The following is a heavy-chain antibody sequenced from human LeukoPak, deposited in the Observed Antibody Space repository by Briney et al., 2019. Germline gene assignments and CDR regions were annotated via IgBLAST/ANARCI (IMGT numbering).Heavy chain of an antibody. CDR2: MYSGGST. J-gene: IGHJ4*02. V-gene: IGHV3-53*01. CDR3: ASVTMVRGPHFDY. Sequence: PGGSLRLSCAASGFTVSSKYMSWVRQAPGKWLEWVSVMYSGGSTYYADSVEGRFTISRDSSKNTVYLQMSSLRAEDTAVYYCASVTMVRGPHFDYWGQGTLVTVSS. D-gene: IGHD3-10*01. CDR1: GFTVSSKY.